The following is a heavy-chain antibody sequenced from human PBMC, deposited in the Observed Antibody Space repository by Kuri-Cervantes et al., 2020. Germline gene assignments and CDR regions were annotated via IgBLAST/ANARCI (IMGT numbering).Heavy chain of an antibody. CDR2: INTNTGNP. J-gene: IGHJ6*02. CDR3: ARGATNYGSGSYDYYYGMDV. CDR1: GYTFTSYA. D-gene: IGHD3-10*01. Sequence: ASVKVSCKASGYTFTSYAMNWVRQAPGQGLEWMGWINTNTGNPTYAQGFTGRFVFSLDTSVSTAYLQISSLKAEDTAVYYCARGATNYGSGSYDYYYGMDVWGQGTTVTVSS. V-gene: IGHV7-4-1*02.